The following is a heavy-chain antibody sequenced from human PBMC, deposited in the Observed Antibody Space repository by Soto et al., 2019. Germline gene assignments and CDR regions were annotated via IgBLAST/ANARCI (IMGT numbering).Heavy chain of an antibody. D-gene: IGHD6-6*01. CDR1: GFTFSSYG. V-gene: IGHV3-30*18. CDR3: AKDQRQLDFFFDY. J-gene: IGHJ4*02. CDR2: ISYDGSNK. Sequence: QVQLVESGGGVVQPGRSLRLSCAASGFTFSSYGMHWVRQAPGKGLEWVAVISYDGSNKYYADSVKGRFTISRDNSKNTLYLQMNSLRAEDTAVYYCAKDQRQLDFFFDYWGQGTLVTLSS.